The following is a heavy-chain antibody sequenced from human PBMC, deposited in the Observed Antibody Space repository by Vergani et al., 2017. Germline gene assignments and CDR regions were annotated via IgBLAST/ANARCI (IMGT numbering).Heavy chain of an antibody. CDR1: GGTFSSYT. CDR3: ARVPYGDYYNIDP. D-gene: IGHD4-17*01. CDR2: IIPILGIA. V-gene: IGHV1-69*02. J-gene: IGHJ5*02. Sequence: QVQLVQSGAEVKKPGSSVKVSCKASGGTFSSYTISWVRQAPGQGLEWMGRIIPILGIANYAQKFQGRVTITADKSTSTAYMELSSLRSEDTAVYYCARVPYGDYYNIDPWGQGTLVTVSS.